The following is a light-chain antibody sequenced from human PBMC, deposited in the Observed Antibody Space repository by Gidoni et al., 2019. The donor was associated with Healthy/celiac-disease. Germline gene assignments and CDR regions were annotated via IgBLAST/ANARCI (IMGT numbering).Light chain of an antibody. J-gene: IGKJ1*01. CDR2: DAS. V-gene: IGKV3-15*01. CDR3: RQYNNWPPGT. CDR1: QSVSSN. Sequence: RASQSVSSNLAWYQQKPGQAPRLLIYDASTRATGIPARFSGSGSGTEFTLTISSLQSEDFALYYCRQYNNWPPGTFGQGTRVEIK.